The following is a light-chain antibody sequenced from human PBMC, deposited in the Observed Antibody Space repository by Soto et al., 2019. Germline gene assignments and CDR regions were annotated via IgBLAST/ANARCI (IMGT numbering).Light chain of an antibody. J-gene: IGKJ1*01. V-gene: IGKV1-5*01. CDR3: QQYNSYTWR. CDR2: DAS. Sequence: DIQMTQSPSTLSASVGDRVTITCRASQSISSWLAWYQQKPGKAPKLLIYDASSLESGVPSRFSGSGSGTEFSLTISSLQPDDFATCYCQQYNSYTWRFGQGTKVAIK. CDR1: QSISSW.